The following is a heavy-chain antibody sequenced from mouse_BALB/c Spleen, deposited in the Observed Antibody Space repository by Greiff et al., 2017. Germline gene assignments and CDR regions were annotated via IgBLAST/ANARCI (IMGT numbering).Heavy chain of an antibody. Sequence: EVMLVESGGGLVKPGGSLKLSCAASGFTFSSYGMSWVRQTPDKRLELVATINSNGGSTYYPDSVKGRFTISRDNAKNTLYLQMSSLKSEDTAMYYCARDYYGSPTRAYWGQGTLVTVSA. CDR2: INSNGGST. CDR3: ARDYYGSPTRAY. D-gene: IGHD1-1*01. CDR1: GFTFSSYG. J-gene: IGHJ3*01. V-gene: IGHV5-6-3*01.